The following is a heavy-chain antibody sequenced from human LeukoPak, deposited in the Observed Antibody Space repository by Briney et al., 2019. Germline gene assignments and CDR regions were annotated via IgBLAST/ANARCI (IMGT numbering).Heavy chain of an antibody. CDR1: GYTFTGYY. Sequence: GASVKVSCKASGYTFTGYYMHWVRQAPGQGLEWMGWINPNSGGTNYAQKFQGRVTMTRDTSISTAYMELSRLRSDDTAVYYCARDNWFGVLSIDYWGQGTLVTVSS. CDR2: INPNSGGT. CDR3: ARDNWFGVLSIDY. D-gene: IGHD3-10*01. V-gene: IGHV1-2*02. J-gene: IGHJ4*02.